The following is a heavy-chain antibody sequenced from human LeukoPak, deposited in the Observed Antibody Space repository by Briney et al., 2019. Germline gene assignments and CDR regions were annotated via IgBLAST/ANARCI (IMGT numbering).Heavy chain of an antibody. CDR1: GYTFTSYD. CDR2: MNPNSGNT. D-gene: IGHD3-10*01. Sequence: ASVKVSCKASGYTFTSYDINWVRQATGQGPEWMGWMNPNSGNTGYALNFQGRVTMTRNTSISTAYMELSSLRSEDTAVYYCARGHRLGYYASGSYYTFDPWGQGTLVTVSS. J-gene: IGHJ5*02. V-gene: IGHV1-8*01. CDR3: ARGHRLGYYASGSYYTFDP.